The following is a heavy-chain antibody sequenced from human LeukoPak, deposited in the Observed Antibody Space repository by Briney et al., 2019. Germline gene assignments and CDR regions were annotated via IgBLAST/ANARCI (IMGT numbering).Heavy chain of an antibody. CDR3: ARPGSSEGSLYYFDY. CDR1: GNTFTNYW. V-gene: IGHV5-51*01. D-gene: IGHD3-10*01. CDR2: IYPRDSDT. J-gene: IGHJ4*02. Sequence: GESLKISCKASGNTFTNYWIGWVRQMPGKGLEWMGIIYPRDSDTRYNPSFQGQVTISADKSISTAYLQWSSLKASDTAMYYCARPGSSEGSLYYFDYWGQGTLVTVSS.